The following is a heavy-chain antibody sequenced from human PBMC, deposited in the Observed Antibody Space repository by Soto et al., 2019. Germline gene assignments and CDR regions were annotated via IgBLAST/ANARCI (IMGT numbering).Heavy chain of an antibody. J-gene: IGHJ6*03. CDR2: ISGSGGST. CDR1: GFTFSSYA. D-gene: IGHD1-7*01. V-gene: IGHV3-23*01. CDR3: AKHSSGTTHYYYYMDV. Sequence: GGSLRLSCAASGFTFSSYAMSWVRQAPGKGLEWVSAISGSGGSTYYADSVKGRFTISRDNSKNTLYLQMNSLRAEDTAVYYCAKHSSGTTHYYYYMDVWGKGTTVTVSS.